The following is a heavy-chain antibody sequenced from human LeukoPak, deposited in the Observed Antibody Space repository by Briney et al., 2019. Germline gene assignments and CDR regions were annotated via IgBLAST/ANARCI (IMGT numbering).Heavy chain of an antibody. CDR3: ARGVTLFGGHYMDV. CDR2: IFTTGTT. Sequence: SEPLSLTCSVPSDKFSSYYWNWIRQPAGKGLEWVGRIFTTGTTNYSPSLKSRVTISIDRSKNQFYLNLSSVTAADTAVYYCARGVTLFGGHYMDVWGKGTTVTVSS. CDR1: SDKFSSYY. D-gene: IGHD3-3*01. V-gene: IGHV4-4*07. J-gene: IGHJ6*03.